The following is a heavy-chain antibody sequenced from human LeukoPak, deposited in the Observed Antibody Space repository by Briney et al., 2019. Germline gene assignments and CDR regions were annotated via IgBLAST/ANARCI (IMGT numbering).Heavy chain of an antibody. J-gene: IGHJ3*02. CDR3: ARWLHTTDAFDI. D-gene: IGHD5-24*01. Sequence: GGSLRLSCAGSGFSFSSYSMNWVRQAPGKGLEWVSYISSSSSTIYYADSVKGRFTISRDNARNSLYLQMNSLRAEDTAVYYCARWLHTTDAFDIWGQGTMVTVSS. V-gene: IGHV3-48*01. CDR2: ISSSSSTI. CDR1: GFSFSSYS.